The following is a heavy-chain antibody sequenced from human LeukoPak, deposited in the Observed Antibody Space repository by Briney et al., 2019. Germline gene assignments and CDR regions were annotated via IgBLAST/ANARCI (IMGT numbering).Heavy chain of an antibody. CDR3: ARGIVVLPATITRANYYYYMDV. J-gene: IGHJ6*03. V-gene: IGHV1-2*02. D-gene: IGHD2-2*01. CDR1: GYTFTDYY. CDR2: INPDSGDT. Sequence: ASVKVSCKASGYTFTDYYIHWVRQAPGQGLEWLGWINPDSGDTNYAQKFQGRVTMTRDTSISTAYMELSRLRSDDTAVYYCARGIVVLPATITRANYYYYMDVWGKGTTVTVSS.